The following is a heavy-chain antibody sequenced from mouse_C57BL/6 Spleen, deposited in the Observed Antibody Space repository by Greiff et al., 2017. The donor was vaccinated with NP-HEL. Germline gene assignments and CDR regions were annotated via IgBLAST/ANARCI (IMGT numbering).Heavy chain of an antibody. J-gene: IGHJ2*01. CDR2: IYPGSGST. CDR1: GYTFTSYW. V-gene: IGHV1-55*01. CDR3: ARSPLGAGTWRGFDY. D-gene: IGHD4-1*01. Sequence: QVQLQQPGAELVKPGASVKMSCKASGYTFTSYWITWVKQRPGQGLEWIGDIYPGSGSTNYNEKFKSKATLTVDTSSSTAYMQLSSLTSEDSAVYYCARSPLGAGTWRGFDYWGQGTTLTVSS.